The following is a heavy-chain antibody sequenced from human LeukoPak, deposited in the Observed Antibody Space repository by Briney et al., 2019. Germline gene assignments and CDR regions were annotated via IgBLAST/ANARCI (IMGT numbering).Heavy chain of an antibody. Sequence: PSQTLSLTCTVSGGSFSSGSHYWSWIRQPAGKGLEWIGRIYASGGTNYNPSLKSRVTISVDTSKNQFSLRLTSVTAADTAMYYCARRGETWGPGTLVTVSS. CDR1: GGSFSSGSHY. V-gene: IGHV4-61*02. CDR2: IYASGGT. CDR3: ARRGET. J-gene: IGHJ4*02. D-gene: IGHD2-21*01.